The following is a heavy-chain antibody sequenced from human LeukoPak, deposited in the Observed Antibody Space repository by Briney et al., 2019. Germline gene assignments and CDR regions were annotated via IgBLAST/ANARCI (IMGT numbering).Heavy chain of an antibody. V-gene: IGHV4-31*03. CDR2: IYYSGST. D-gene: IGHD3-10*01. Sequence: PSETLSLTCTVSGXSISSGGYYWSWIRQHPGRGLEWIGYIYYSGSTYYNPSLRSRITMSVDTSKNQFSLKLSSVTAADTAVYYCARGASGEGYWGQGTLVTVSP. J-gene: IGHJ4*02. CDR1: GXSISSGGYY. CDR3: ARGASGEGY.